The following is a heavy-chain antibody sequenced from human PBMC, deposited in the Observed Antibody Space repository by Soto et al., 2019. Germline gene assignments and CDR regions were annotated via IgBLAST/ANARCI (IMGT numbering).Heavy chain of an antibody. CDR1: GFTFTTYS. CDR2: ISNSFSYI. D-gene: IGHD1-26*01. V-gene: IGHV3-21*01. J-gene: IGHJ6*02. Sequence: PGGSLRLSCAASGFTFTTYSMNWVRQAPGKGLEWVSSISNSFSYIFYADSVKGRFTISRDNAKNSLYLQMNSLRAEDTAVYYCAGGRVDYHMDVWGQGTTVTVSS. CDR3: AGGRVDYHMDV.